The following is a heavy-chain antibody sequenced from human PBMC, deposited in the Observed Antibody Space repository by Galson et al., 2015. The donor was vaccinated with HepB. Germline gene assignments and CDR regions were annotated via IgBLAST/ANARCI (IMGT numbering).Heavy chain of an antibody. CDR1: GFTFSSYA. Sequence: SLRLSCAASGFTFSSYAMSWVRQAPGKGLEWVSAISGSGGSTYYADSVKGRFTISRDNSKNTLYLQMNSLRAEDTAVYYCAKDVTLGTTVTEKFDYWGQGTLVTVSS. CDR3: AKDVTLGTTVTEKFDY. J-gene: IGHJ4*02. D-gene: IGHD4-17*01. V-gene: IGHV3-23*01. CDR2: ISGSGGST.